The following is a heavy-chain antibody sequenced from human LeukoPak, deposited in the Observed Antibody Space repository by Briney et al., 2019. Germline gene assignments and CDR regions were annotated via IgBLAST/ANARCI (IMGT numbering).Heavy chain of an antibody. CDR1: GFTFTRFN. D-gene: IGHD6-13*01. CDR2: ITTSGTYI. J-gene: IGHJ5*02. Sequence: GGSLRLSCAASGFTFTRFNMNWVRQAPGKGLELVSSITTSGTYIYYADSVKGRFTISRDNAKNSLYLQMNSLRDEDTALYYCARGSDSSSWKTWFDPWGQGTLVIVSS. V-gene: IGHV3-21*06. CDR3: ARGSDSSSWKTWFDP.